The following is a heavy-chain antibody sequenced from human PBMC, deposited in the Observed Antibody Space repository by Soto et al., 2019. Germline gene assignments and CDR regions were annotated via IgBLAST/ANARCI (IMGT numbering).Heavy chain of an antibody. CDR2: VDSDGRGT. V-gene: IGHV3-74*01. Sequence: EVQLVESGGGSVQRGGSLRLSCIASGITFTNYWMHWVRQVPGKGLVWVARVDSDGRGTSYADFVKGRFTISRDNAKNTLYLQMNSLRVDDTAMYYCGTVFEHWGQGIPVTVSS. J-gene: IGHJ4*02. CDR1: GITFTNYW. CDR3: GTVFEH.